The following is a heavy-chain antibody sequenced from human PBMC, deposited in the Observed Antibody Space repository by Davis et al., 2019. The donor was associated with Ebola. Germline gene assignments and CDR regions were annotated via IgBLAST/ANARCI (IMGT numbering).Heavy chain of an antibody. CDR3: ARDPLLRFLEWLLPPDYGMDV. CDR2: INHSGST. J-gene: IGHJ6*02. V-gene: IGHV4-34*01. Sequence: MPSETLSLTCAVYGGSFSGYYWSWIRQPPGKGLEWIGEINHSGSTNYNPSLKSRVTISVDTSKNQFSLKLSSVTAADTAVYYCARDPLLRFLEWLLPPDYGMDVWGQGTTVTVSS. D-gene: IGHD3-3*01. CDR1: GGSFSGYY.